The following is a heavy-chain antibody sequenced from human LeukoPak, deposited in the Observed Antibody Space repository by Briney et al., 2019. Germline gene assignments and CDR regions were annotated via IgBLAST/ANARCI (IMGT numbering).Heavy chain of an antibody. D-gene: IGHD6-13*01. CDR2: ISAYNGNT. J-gene: IGHJ4*02. CDR1: GYTFTSYG. Sequence: ASVKVSFKASGYTFTSYGITWVRQAPGQGLEWMWWISAYNGNTNYAQTLQGRVTMTTDTSTSTDYTEQMSMRSDDTAVYYCARAGSIAAAVDFDYWGQGTLVTVSS. V-gene: IGHV1-18*04. CDR3: ARAGSIAAAVDFDY.